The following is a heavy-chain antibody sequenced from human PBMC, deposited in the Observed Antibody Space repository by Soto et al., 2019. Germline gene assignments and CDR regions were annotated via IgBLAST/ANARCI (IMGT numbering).Heavy chain of an antibody. CDR3: ASGQTRGYSASLDY. V-gene: IGHV3-30-3*01. J-gene: IGHJ4*02. Sequence: GGSLRLSCAASGFTFSSYAMHWVRQAPGKGLEWVAVISYDGSNKYYADSVKGRFTISRDNSKNTLYLQMNSRRAEDTAVYYCASGQTRGYSASLDYWGQETLVTVSS. CDR1: GFTFSSYA. CDR2: ISYDGSNK. D-gene: IGHD5-12*01.